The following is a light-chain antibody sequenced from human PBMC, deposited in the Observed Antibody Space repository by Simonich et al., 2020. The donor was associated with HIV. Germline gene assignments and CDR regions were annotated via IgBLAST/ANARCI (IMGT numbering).Light chain of an antibody. V-gene: IGLV3-10*01. J-gene: IGLJ2*01. CDR2: EDS. CDR3: YSTDSSDNSV. Sequence: SYELTQPPSVSVSPGQTARITCSGDALPKKSASWYQQRSGQAPGLVIYEDSKRPSGIPGRFSGSSSGTMATLTIRGAQVEDEADYYCYSTDSSDNSVFGGGTKLTVL. CDR1: ALPKKS.